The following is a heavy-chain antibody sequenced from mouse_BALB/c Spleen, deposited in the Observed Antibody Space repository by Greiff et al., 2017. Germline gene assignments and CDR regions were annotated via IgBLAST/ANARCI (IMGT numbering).Heavy chain of an antibody. CDR3: ARGRIYYGNFCAY. J-gene: IGHJ3*01. CDR1: GFNIKDTY. V-gene: IGHV14-3*02. CDR2: IDPANGNT. Sequence: VQLKQSGAELVKPGASVKLSCTASGFNIKDTYMHWVKQRPEQGLEWIGRIDPANGNTKYDPKFQGKATITADTSSNTAYLQLSSLTSEDTAVYYCARGRIYYGNFCAYWGQGTLVTVSA. D-gene: IGHD2-1*01.